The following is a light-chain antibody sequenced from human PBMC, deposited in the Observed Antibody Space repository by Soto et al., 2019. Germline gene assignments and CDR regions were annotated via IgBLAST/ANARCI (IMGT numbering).Light chain of an antibody. CDR2: DAS. Sequence: DIQMTQSPSTLSASVGDRVTITCRASQSISSWLAWYQQKPGKAPKLLIYDASSLESGVPSRFSDSGSGTEFPLTISSLQPDNFATYYCQQYNSYSPGYTFGQGTKLEIK. V-gene: IGKV1-5*01. CDR1: QSISSW. J-gene: IGKJ2*01. CDR3: QQYNSYSPGYT.